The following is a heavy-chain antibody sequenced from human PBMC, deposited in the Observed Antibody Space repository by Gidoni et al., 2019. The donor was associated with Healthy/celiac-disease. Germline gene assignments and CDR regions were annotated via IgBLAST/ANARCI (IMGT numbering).Heavy chain of an antibody. CDR1: GYTFTSYA. V-gene: IGHV1-3*01. CDR3: ARDSSGSLFDFDY. D-gene: IGHD6-19*01. CDR2: INAGNGNT. Sequence: QVQLVQSGAEVKKPGASVKVSCKASGYTFTSYAMHWVRQAPGQRLEWMGWINAGNGNTKYSQKFQGRVTITRDTSASTAYMELSSLRSEDTAVYYCARDSSGSLFDFDYWGQGTLVTVSS. J-gene: IGHJ4*02.